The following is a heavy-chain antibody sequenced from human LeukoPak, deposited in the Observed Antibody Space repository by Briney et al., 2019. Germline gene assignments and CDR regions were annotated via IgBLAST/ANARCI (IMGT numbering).Heavy chain of an antibody. CDR2: ISYDGSNK. D-gene: IGHD3-22*01. V-gene: IGHV3-30-3*01. CDR3: ASFAYDSWVAHNN. J-gene: IGHJ4*02. CDR1: GFTFSSYA. Sequence: GGSLRLSCAASGFTFSSYAMHWVRQAPGKGLEWVAVISYDGSNKYYADSVKGRFTISRDNAKNSLYLQMNSLRAEDTAVYYCASFAYDSWVAHNNWGQGTLVTVSS.